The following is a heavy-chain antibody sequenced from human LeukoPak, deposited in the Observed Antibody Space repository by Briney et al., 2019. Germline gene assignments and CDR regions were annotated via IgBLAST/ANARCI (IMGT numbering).Heavy chain of an antibody. Sequence: GGSLRLSCAASGFIFSNYAMTWVRQTPGKGLEWVSDFSKGAGRTSYADSVKGRFTISRDNSKDTLYLQMNGLRAEDTAVYYCARDGSLSGNFYSRIDYWGQGTPVSVSS. J-gene: IGHJ4*02. CDR3: ARDGSLSGNFYSRIDY. D-gene: IGHD1-26*01. CDR1: GFIFSNYA. CDR2: FSKGAGRT. V-gene: IGHV3-23*01.